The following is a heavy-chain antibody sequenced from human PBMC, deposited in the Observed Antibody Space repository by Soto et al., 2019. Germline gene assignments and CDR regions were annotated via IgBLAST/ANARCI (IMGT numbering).Heavy chain of an antibody. CDR3: ATTRGIAVGCIFDY. J-gene: IGHJ4*02. Sequence: SESMSLAXIVSSASISSRSSYWGWIRQPPGKGLEWVGTFYSGSTYNNPSLKSRVTISVDTSKNQFSLKLSSVAAEDTAIYYCATTRGIAVGCIFDYWGQGTRVTVS. CDR1: SASISSRSSY. V-gene: IGHV4-39*01. D-gene: IGHD6-19*01. CDR2: FYSGST.